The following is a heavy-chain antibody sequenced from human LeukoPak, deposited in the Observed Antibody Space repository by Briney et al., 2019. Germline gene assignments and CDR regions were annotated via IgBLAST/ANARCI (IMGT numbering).Heavy chain of an antibody. CDR2: ISYDGSNK. D-gene: IGHD6-19*01. CDR3: AKGIAVAGTLLTPPDC. CDR1: GXTFSSYG. Sequence: PGGSPRLSCVASGXTFSSYGVHWVRQAPGKGLEWVAVISYDGSNKYYADSVKGRFTISRDNSKNTLYLQMNSLRAEDTAVYYCAKGIAVAGTLLTPPDCWGQGTLVTVSS. J-gene: IGHJ4*02. V-gene: IGHV3-30*18.